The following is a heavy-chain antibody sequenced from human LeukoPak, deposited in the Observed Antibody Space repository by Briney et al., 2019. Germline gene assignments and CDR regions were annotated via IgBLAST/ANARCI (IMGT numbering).Heavy chain of an antibody. Sequence: PGGSLRLSCAASGFTFSSHAMSWVRQAPGKGLEWISGLNGSGGNTYYADSVKGRFTISRDNSKNTLYLQMNSLRAEDTAVYYCAKDRSFFSPGAFDYWGQGTLVTVSS. D-gene: IGHD7-27*01. V-gene: IGHV3-23*01. J-gene: IGHJ4*02. CDR3: AKDRSFFSPGAFDY. CDR2: LNGSGGNT. CDR1: GFTFSSHA.